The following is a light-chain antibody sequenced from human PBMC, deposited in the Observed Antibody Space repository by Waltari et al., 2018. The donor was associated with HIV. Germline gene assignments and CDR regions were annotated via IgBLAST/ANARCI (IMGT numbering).Light chain of an antibody. J-gene: IGLJ3*02. CDR3: QSYDSSNAWV. CDR2: EDN. CDR1: SIASNY. V-gene: IGLV6-57*02. Sequence: SIASNYVQWYQQRPGSAPTTVIYEDNQRPSGVPDRFSGSIDSSSNSASLTISGLKTEDEADYYCQSYDSSNAWVFGGGTKLTVL.